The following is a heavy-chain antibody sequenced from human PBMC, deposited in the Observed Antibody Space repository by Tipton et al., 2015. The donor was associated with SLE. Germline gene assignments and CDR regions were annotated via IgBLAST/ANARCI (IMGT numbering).Heavy chain of an antibody. CDR2: IKHDGSET. D-gene: IGHD3-9*01. Sequence: SLRLSCAASGFTLSGYWMSWVRQAPGKGLQWVANIKHDGSETYYGDSVKGRFTISRDNARNSVYLQMNSLRVEDTAVYYCAREGKILTGYWINFYFDYWGQGARATVT. J-gene: IGHJ4*02. V-gene: IGHV3-7*01. CDR1: GFTLSGYW. CDR3: AREGKILTGYWINFYFDY.